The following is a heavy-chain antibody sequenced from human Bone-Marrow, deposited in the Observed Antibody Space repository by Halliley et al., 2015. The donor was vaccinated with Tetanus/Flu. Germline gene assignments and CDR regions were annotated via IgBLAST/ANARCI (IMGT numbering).Heavy chain of an antibody. CDR1: GGSVSRGVYY. D-gene: IGHD3-10*01. V-gene: IGHV4-30-4*01. CDR2: IDYSGST. Sequence: TLSLTCAVSGGSVSRGVYYWSWIRQPPGKGLEWIGYIDYSGSTYYNPSLKTRVTISVDTSKNQISLTLSSVTAADTAVYYCARGGDIIWLDGWGQGTTVTVSS. J-gene: IGHJ6*02. CDR3: ARGGDIIWLDG.